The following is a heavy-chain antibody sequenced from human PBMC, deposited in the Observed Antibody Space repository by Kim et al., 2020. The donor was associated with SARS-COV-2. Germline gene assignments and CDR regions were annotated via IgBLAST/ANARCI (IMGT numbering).Heavy chain of an antibody. V-gene: IGHV4-61*01. CDR1: GGSVTSNSYY. J-gene: IGHJ5*02. CDR3: ARALRIAAAGIGWFDP. D-gene: IGHD6-13*01. CDR2: IFNSGST. Sequence: SETLSLTCTVSGGSVTSNSYYRSWIRQPPGKGLEWIGYIFNSGSTNYNPSLKSRVTISVDTSKNQFSLKLSSVTAADTAVYYCARALRIAAAGIGWFDPWGQGTLVTVSS.